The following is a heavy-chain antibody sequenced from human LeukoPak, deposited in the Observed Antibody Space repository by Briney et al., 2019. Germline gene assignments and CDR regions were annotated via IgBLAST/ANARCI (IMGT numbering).Heavy chain of an antibody. Sequence: GGSLRLSCAASGFTFSSYSMNWVRQAPGKGLEWVSSISSSSSYIYYADSVKGRFTISRHNAKNSLYLQMNSLRAEDTAVYYCARKDYYEDAFDIWGQGTMVTVSS. J-gene: IGHJ3*02. CDR2: ISSSSSYI. V-gene: IGHV3-21*01. CDR3: ARKDYYEDAFDI. CDR1: GFTFSSYS. D-gene: IGHD3-22*01.